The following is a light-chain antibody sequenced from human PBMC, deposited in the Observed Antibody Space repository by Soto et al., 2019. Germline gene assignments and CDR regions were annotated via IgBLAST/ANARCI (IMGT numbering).Light chain of an antibody. CDR1: QSLLYSSNNKNF. CDR2: GAS. CDR3: LQDYNYPRT. V-gene: IGKV4-1*01. J-gene: IGKJ1*01. Sequence: SVMTQSPDSLAVSLVESATITCKSSQSLLYSSNNKNFLAWYQQKPGQPPRLLIYGASTRATGIPARFSGSGSGTEFTLTISSLQPEDFATYYCLQDYNYPRTFGQGTKVDI.